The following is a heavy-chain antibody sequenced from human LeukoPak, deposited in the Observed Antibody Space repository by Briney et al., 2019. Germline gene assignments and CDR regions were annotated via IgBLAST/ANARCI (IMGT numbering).Heavy chain of an antibody. CDR1: GFTFNTYA. D-gene: IGHD6-19*01. J-gene: IGHJ4*02. CDR2: ICGSGGCT. Sequence: GGSLRLSCEASGFTFNTYAIYWVRQAPGKGLEWVSCICGSGGCTYYADSVKGRFIISRDNSKNTVYLQMNSLTADDTAVYYCAKTTVGYSSGRYPGWPADCWGQGTLVTVSS. CDR3: AKTTVGYSSGRYPGWPADC. V-gene: IGHV3-23*01.